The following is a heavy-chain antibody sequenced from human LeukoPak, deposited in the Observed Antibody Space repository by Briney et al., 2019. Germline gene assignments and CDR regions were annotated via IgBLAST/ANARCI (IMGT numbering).Heavy chain of an antibody. CDR2: ISGSGGST. D-gene: IGHD4-17*01. CDR1: GFTFSSYA. V-gene: IGHV3-23*01. Sequence: GGSLRLSCAASGFTFSSYAMSWVRQAPGKGLEWVSAISGSGGSTYYADSVKGRFTISRDNSKNTLYLQMNSLRAEDTAVYYCARGSPEPDGDQRRPDYWGQGTLVTVSS. CDR3: ARGSPEPDGDQRRPDY. J-gene: IGHJ4*02.